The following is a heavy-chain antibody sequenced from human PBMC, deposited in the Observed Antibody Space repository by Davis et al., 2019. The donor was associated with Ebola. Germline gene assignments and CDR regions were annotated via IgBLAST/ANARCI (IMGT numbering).Heavy chain of an antibody. V-gene: IGHV3-13*01. CDR1: GFTFSNYD. CDR2: TGTVPGDT. J-gene: IGHJ6*02. CDR3: ARGGMYSGYHSRYYYYGMDV. Sequence: GGSLRLSCAASGFTFSNYDMNWVRQATGKGLEWLSATGTVPGDTYYLPSVRGRFTVSRDNAKNSFYLQMDSLTAEDTAVYYCARGGMYSGYHSRYYYYGMDVWGQGTTVTVSS. D-gene: IGHD5-12*01.